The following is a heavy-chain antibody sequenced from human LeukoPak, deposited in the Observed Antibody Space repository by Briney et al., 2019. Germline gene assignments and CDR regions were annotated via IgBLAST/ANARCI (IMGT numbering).Heavy chain of an antibody. Sequence: PSETLSLTCAVSGGSISSSNWWSWVRPPPGKGLEWIGEIYHSGSTNYNPSLKSRVTISVDKSKNQFSLKLSSVTAADTAVYYCARGTPPGYYDSSGYYWDWGQGTLVTVSS. V-gene: IGHV4-4*02. CDR3: ARGTPPGYYDSSGYYWD. D-gene: IGHD3-22*01. J-gene: IGHJ4*02. CDR2: IYHSGST. CDR1: GGSISSSNW.